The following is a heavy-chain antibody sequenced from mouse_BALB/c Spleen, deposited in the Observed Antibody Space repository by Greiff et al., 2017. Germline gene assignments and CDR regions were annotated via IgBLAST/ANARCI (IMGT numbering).Heavy chain of an antibody. CDR2: IYPGNSDT. CDR3: TRGQLGLRGYYAMDY. CDR1: GYTFTSYW. D-gene: IGHD3-2*01. V-gene: IGHV1-5*01. J-gene: IGHJ4*01. Sequence: VQLQQSGTVLARPGASVKMSCKASGYTFTSYWMHWVKQRPGQGLEWIGAIYPGNSDTSYNQKFKGKAKLTAVTSTSTAYMELSSLTNEDSAVYYCTRGQLGLRGYYAMDYWGQGTSVTVSS.